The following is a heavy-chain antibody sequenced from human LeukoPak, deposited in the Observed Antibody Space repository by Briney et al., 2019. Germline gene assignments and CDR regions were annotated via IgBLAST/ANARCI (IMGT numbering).Heavy chain of an antibody. CDR3: ARDAGGYSYGNFDY. V-gene: IGHV4-59*11. Sequence: SETLSLTCTVSGDSISNHDWNWIRQPPGKGLEWIGYIYYSGSTNYNPSLKSRVTISVDTSKNQFSVKLSSVTAADTAVYYCARDAGGYSYGNFDYWGQGTLVTVSS. CDR2: IYYSGST. D-gene: IGHD5-18*01. CDR1: GDSISNHD. J-gene: IGHJ4*02.